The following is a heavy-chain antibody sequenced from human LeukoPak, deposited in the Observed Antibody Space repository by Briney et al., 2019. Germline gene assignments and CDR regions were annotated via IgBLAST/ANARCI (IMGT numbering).Heavy chain of an antibody. Sequence: ASVKVSCKASGGTFSSYAISWVRQAPGQGLEWMGGIIPIFGTANCAQKFQGRVTITADESTSTAYMELSSLRSEDTAVYYCARRIMGRYCSSTSCYKNRWFDPWGQGTLVTVSS. D-gene: IGHD2-2*02. V-gene: IGHV1-69*13. CDR1: GGTFSSYA. CDR3: ARRIMGRYCSSTSCYKNRWFDP. J-gene: IGHJ5*02. CDR2: IIPIFGTA.